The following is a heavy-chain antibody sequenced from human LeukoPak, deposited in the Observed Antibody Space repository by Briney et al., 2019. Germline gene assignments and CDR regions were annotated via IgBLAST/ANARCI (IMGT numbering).Heavy chain of an antibody. Sequence: GGSLRLSCAASGFTFSSYGMHWVRQAPGKGLEWVSAISGSGGSTYYADSVKGRFTISRDNSKNTLYLQMNSLRAEDTAVYYCAKDPTRYYYDSSGYNEANFDYWGQGTLVTVSS. CDR1: GFTFSSYG. CDR3: AKDPTRYYYDSSGYNEANFDY. D-gene: IGHD3-22*01. J-gene: IGHJ4*02. CDR2: ISGSGGST. V-gene: IGHV3-23*01.